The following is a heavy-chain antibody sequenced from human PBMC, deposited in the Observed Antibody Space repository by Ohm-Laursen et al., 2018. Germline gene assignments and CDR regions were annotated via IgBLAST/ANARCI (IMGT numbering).Heavy chain of an antibody. CDR2: IYSGGST. V-gene: IGHV3-66*01. CDR3: ASRFGDYSAAFDY. D-gene: IGHD4-17*01. J-gene: IGHJ4*02. CDR1: GLTVNRNY. Sequence: GSLRLSCAASGLTVNRNYMSWVRQAPGKGLEWVSVIYSGGSTYYADSVKGRFTISRDNSQNTLYLQMNSLRAEDTAVYYCASRFGDYSAAFDYWGQGTLVTVSS.